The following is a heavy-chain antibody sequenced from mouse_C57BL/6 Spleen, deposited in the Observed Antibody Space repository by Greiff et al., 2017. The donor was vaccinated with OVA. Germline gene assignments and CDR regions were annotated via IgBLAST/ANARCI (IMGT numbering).Heavy chain of an antibody. CDR1: GYTFTDYN. J-gene: IGHJ4*01. V-gene: IGHV1-18*01. Sequence: VQLQQSGPELVKPGASVKIPCKASGYTFTDYNMDWVKQSPGKSLEWIGDINPNNGGTIYNQKFKGKATLTVDKSSSTAYMELRSLTSEDTAVYYCARHYDFGRDAMDYWGQGTSVTVSS. D-gene: IGHD2-4*01. CDR2: INPNNGGT. CDR3: ARHYDFGRDAMDY.